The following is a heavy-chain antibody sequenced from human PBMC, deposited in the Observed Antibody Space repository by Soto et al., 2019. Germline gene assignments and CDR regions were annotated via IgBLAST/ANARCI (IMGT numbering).Heavy chain of an antibody. CDR1: GYTFTSFA. CDR2: TNAGNGNT. V-gene: IGHV1-3*01. Sequence: ASVKVSCQASGYTFTSFAMHWLRQAPGQRLEWMGWTNAGNGNTQYSQQFQGRLTLPSPTCASTAYMEPSSLRSEDTAVYYCARMGGSYYGMDVWGQGTTVTVS. CDR3: ARMGGSYYGMDV. J-gene: IGHJ6*02. D-gene: IGHD1-26*01.